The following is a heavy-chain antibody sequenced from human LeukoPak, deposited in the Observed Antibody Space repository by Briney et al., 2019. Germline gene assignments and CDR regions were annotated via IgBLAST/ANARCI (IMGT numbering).Heavy chain of an antibody. D-gene: IGHD3-10*01. V-gene: IGHV1-18*01. CDR2: ISAYNGNT. CDR1: GYTFTSYG. J-gene: IGHJ5*02. CDR3: ARFEGITMVRGVIIHRGFDP. Sequence: ASVKVSCKASGYTFTSYGISWVRQAPGQGLEWMGWISAYNGNTNYAKKFQGRVTMTTDTSTSTAYMELRSLRSDDTAVYYCARFEGITMVRGVIIHRGFDPWGQGTLVTVSS.